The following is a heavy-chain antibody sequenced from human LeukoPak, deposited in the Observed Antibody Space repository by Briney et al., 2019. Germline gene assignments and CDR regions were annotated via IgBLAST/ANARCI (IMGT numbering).Heavy chain of an antibody. J-gene: IGHJ4*02. D-gene: IGHD2-21*01. CDR2: ISWNSGSI. CDR3: AKDALFSFSGVDY. V-gene: IGHV3-9*01. Sequence: GGSLRLSCAASGFTFDDYAMHWVRQAPGKGLEWVSGISWNSGSIGYADSVKGRFTISRDNAKNSLYLQMNSLRAEDTALYYCAKDALFSFSGVDYWGQGTLVTVSS. CDR1: GFTFDDYA.